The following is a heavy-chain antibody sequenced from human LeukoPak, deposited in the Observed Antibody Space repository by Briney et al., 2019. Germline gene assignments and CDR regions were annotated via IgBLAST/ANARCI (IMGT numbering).Heavy chain of an antibody. Sequence: SDTLTLTCTLSGFSLSRGHYWSWLRPPAGEGLECIGRIYTSGSTNYNPSLKSRVTISVDTSKNQFSLKLSSVTAADTAVYYCARDSGYYDSSGYYYWGQGTLVTVSS. CDR1: GFSLSRGHY. V-gene: IGHV4-61*02. CDR2: IYTSGST. CDR3: ARDSGYYDSSGYYY. J-gene: IGHJ4*02. D-gene: IGHD3-22*01.